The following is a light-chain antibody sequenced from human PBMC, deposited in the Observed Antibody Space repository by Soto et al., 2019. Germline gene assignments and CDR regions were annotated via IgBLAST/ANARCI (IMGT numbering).Light chain of an antibody. CDR2: DVS. Sequence: QSVLTQPASVSRSPGQSITISCTGTSSDVGGYNYVSWYQQHPGKAPKLMIYDVSNRPSGVSNRFSGSKSGNTASLPISGLQAEDEADYYCSSYTSSSTPFVFGTGTKVTVL. CDR3: SSYTSSSTPFV. J-gene: IGLJ1*01. V-gene: IGLV2-14*01. CDR1: SSDVGGYNY.